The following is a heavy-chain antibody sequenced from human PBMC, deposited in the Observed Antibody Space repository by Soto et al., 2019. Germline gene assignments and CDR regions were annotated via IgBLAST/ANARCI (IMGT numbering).Heavy chain of an antibody. Sequence: ASVKVSCKASVYTFTSYYMHWVRQAPGQGLEWMGIINPSGGSTSCAQKFQGRVTMTRDTSTSTVYMELSSLRSEDTAVYYCASVTYYYDSSGYYDPSYYYGMDVWGQGTTVTVSS. CDR2: INPSGGST. V-gene: IGHV1-46*01. CDR1: VYTFTSYY. D-gene: IGHD3-22*01. CDR3: ASVTYYYDSSGYYDPSYYYGMDV. J-gene: IGHJ6*02.